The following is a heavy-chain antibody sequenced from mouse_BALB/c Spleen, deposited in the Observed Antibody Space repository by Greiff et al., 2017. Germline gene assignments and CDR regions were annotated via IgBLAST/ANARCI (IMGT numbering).Heavy chain of an antibody. J-gene: IGHJ3*01. CDR1: GFSLTSYG. CDR3: ARNWNGNALAY. V-gene: IGHV2-2*02. Sequence: VQLQQSGPGLVQPSQSLSITCTVSGFSLTSYGVHWVRQSPGKGLEWLGVIWSGGSTDYNAAFISRLSISKDNSKSQVFFKMNSLQANDTAIYYCARNWNGNALAYWGQGTLVTVSA. D-gene: IGHD2-1*01. CDR2: IWSGGST.